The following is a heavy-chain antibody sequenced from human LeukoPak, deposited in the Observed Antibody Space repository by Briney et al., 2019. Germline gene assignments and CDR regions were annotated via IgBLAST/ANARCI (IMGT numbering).Heavy chain of an antibody. Sequence: PGGSLRLSCAASGFTFSSYAMHWVRQAPGKGLEWVAVISYDGSNKYYADSVKGRFTISRDNSKNTLYLQMNSLRAEDTAVYYCAKDHAAAGRGAPDYWGQGTLVTVSS. J-gene: IGHJ4*02. CDR2: ISYDGSNK. CDR1: GFTFSSYA. CDR3: AKDHAAAGRGAPDY. D-gene: IGHD6-13*01. V-gene: IGHV3-30-3*01.